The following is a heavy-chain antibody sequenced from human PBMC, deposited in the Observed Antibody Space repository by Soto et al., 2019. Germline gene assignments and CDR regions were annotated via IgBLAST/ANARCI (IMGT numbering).Heavy chain of an antibody. CDR3: ARGGRIAARPYAMDG. Sequence: SGTLSLTCTVSGCSIRSYYWSWIRQPPGTGLEWIGYIYYSGSTNYNPSLKSRVTISVDTSKNQFSLKLSSVTAADTAVYYCARGGRIAARPYAMDGWGQGTMVTLAS. D-gene: IGHD6-6*01. CDR2: IYYSGST. V-gene: IGHV4-59*01. CDR1: GCSIRSYY. J-gene: IGHJ6*02.